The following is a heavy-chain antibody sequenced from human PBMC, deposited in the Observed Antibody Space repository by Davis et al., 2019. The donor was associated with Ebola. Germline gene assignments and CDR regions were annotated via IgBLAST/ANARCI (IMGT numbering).Heavy chain of an antibody. CDR1: GGTFSSYT. Sequence: ASVKVSCKASGGTFSSYTISWVRQAPGQGLEWMGWINPHNGNTNYAQNVQGRVTMTTDTSTSTAYMEVGILRSDDTAVYYCARDGSVAAIELDYWGQGTLVTVSS. CDR2: INPHNGNT. D-gene: IGHD2-2*02. CDR3: ARDGSVAAIELDY. V-gene: IGHV1-18*01. J-gene: IGHJ4*02.